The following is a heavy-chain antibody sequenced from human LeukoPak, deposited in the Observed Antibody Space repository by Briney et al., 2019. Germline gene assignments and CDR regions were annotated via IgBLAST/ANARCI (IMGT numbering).Heavy chain of an antibody. V-gene: IGHV4-34*01. CDR1: GGSFSGYY. CDR2: INHRGST. D-gene: IGHD3-10*01. Sequence: SETLSLTCAVYGGSFSGYYWSWIRQPPGEGLGWIGEINHRGSTNYNPALMSGVSISVDTPKNQFSLKLRSVTAADTAVYYCARHVKPMVRGNRIRFDPWGQGTLVTVSS. CDR3: ARHVKPMVRGNRIRFDP. J-gene: IGHJ5*02.